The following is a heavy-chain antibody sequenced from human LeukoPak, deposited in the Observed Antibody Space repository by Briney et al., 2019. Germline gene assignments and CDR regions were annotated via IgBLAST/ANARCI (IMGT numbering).Heavy chain of an antibody. V-gene: IGHV1-2*02. CDR1: GYTFTGYY. D-gene: IGHD1-1*01. Sequence: ASVKVSCKSSGYTFTGYYMHWVRQAPGQGLDWMGWINPNSGGTNYAQKFQGRVTMTRDTSISTAYMELSRLRSDDTAVYYCARDRTREGPSRGHAFDIWGQGTMVTVSS. CDR2: INPNSGGT. CDR3: ARDRTREGPSRGHAFDI. J-gene: IGHJ3*02.